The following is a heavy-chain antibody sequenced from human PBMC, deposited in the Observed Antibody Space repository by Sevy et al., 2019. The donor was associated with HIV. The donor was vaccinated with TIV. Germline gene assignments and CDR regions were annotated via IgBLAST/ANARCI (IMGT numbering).Heavy chain of an antibody. D-gene: IGHD4-17*01. Sequence: ASVKVSCKASGYTFSDYYIHWVRQAPGQGLEWMAWINPNDGVTHYAQRFQGGVTLTRDTSVSTAYMELRGLRYDETAIYYCARLTTRPTSDLYGMDVWGQGTPVTVSS. J-gene: IGHJ6*02. CDR3: ARLTTRPTSDLYGMDV. CDR1: GYTFSDYY. V-gene: IGHV1-2*02. CDR2: INPNDGVT.